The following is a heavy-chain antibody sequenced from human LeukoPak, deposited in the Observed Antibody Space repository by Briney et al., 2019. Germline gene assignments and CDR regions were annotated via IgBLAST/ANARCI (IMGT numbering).Heavy chain of an antibody. J-gene: IGHJ4*02. CDR2: ISGSGGST. CDR1: GFTFSSYA. D-gene: IGHD3-10*02. CDR3: AKDIRLSYVGDDY. Sequence: PGGSLRLSCAASGFTFSSYAMSWVRQAPGKGLEWVSAISGSGGSTYYADSVKGRFTISRDNSKNTLYLQMNNLRAEDTAVYYCAKDIRLSYVGDDYWGQGILVTVSS. V-gene: IGHV3-23*01.